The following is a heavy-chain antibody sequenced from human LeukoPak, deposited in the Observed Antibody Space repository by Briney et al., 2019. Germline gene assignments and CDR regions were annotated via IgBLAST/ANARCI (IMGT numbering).Heavy chain of an antibody. CDR3: ARDLKVTGTDGAYHYYGMDV. Sequence: GGSLRLSCAASGFTFSSYTMNWVNQAPGKGLEWVSSISRSSTYIYYADSVKGRFTISRDNAQNSLYLQMNSLRAEDTAVYYCARDLKVTGTDGAYHYYGMDVWGHGTTVAVSS. J-gene: IGHJ6*02. D-gene: IGHD2-21*02. CDR1: GFTFSSYT. CDR2: ISRSSTYI. V-gene: IGHV3-21*01.